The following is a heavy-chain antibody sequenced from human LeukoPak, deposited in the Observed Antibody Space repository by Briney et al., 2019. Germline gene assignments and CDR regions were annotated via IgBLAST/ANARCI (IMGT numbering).Heavy chain of an antibody. D-gene: IGHD1-26*01. Sequence: SVKVSCKASGGTFNSYAISWVRQAPGQGLEWMGGIIPIFGTANYAQKFQGRVTITADESTSTAYMELSSLRSEDTAVYYCAREWEALAAFDIWGQGTMVTVSS. CDR1: GGTFNSYA. V-gene: IGHV1-69*13. CDR2: IIPIFGTA. CDR3: AREWEALAAFDI. J-gene: IGHJ3*02.